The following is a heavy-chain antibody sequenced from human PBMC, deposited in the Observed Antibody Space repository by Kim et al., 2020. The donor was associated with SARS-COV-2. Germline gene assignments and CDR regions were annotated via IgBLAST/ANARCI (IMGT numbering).Heavy chain of an antibody. CDR3: ARGVGSSFPYYYYGMDV. CDR2: MNPNSGNT. D-gene: IGHD6-6*01. V-gene: IGHV1-8*01. Sequence: ASVKVSCKASGYTFTSYDINWVRQATGQGLEWMGWMNPNSGNTGYAQKFQGRVTMTRNTSISTAYMELSSLRSEDTAVYYCARGVGSSFPYYYYGMDVWGQGTTVTVSS. CDR1: GYTFTSYD. J-gene: IGHJ6*02.